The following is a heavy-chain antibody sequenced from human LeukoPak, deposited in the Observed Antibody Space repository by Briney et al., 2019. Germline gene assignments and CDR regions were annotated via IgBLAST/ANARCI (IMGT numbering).Heavy chain of an antibody. CDR3: ARRLTQYDCFDP. Sequence: SQTLSLTCAISGDSVSSNSVTWNWIRQSPPRGLEWLGRTYYRSTWYNDYAVSVRGRITVNPDTSKNQFSLYLNSVTPKDTAVYYCARRLTQYDCFDPWGQGILVTVSS. D-gene: IGHD2-2*01. J-gene: IGHJ5*02. V-gene: IGHV6-1*01. CDR2: TYYRSTWYN. CDR1: GDSVSSNSVT.